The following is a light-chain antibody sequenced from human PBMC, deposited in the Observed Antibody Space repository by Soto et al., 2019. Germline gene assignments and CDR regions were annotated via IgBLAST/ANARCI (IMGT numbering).Light chain of an antibody. Sequence: QSALTQPPSASGSPGQSVTISCTGTSSDVGGYNYVSWYQQHPGKAPKLMIYEVSKRPSGVPDRFSGSKSGNTASLTVSGLQAVDVADYYCSSYAGSNNSYVFGTGTKLTVL. J-gene: IGLJ1*01. V-gene: IGLV2-8*01. CDR2: EVS. CDR3: SSYAGSNNSYV. CDR1: SSDVGGYNY.